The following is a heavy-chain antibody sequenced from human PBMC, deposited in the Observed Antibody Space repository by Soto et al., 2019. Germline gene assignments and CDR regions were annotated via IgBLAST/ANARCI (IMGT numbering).Heavy chain of an antibody. CDR3: ARDRGYNCYDY. D-gene: IGHD5-18*01. CDR2: IKEDGSEK. Sequence: GGSLTLSCTASGFTFSTSWMNWVRQAPGKGLEWVAGIKEDGSEKYYVDSVKGRFTISRDNVGNSLYLQMNGLRGEDTAVYFCARDRGYNCYDYWGLGTLVTVSS. CDR1: GFTFSTSW. J-gene: IGHJ4*02. V-gene: IGHV3-7*01.